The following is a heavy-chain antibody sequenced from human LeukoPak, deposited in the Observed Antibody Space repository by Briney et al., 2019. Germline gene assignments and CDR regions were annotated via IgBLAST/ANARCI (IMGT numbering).Heavy chain of an antibody. CDR3: ARRGIAAAGIDY. D-gene: IGHD6-13*01. CDR2: ISAYNGDT. J-gene: IGHJ4*02. CDR1: GYTFTTYG. V-gene: IGHV1-18*01. Sequence: GASVKVSCKASGYTFTTYGVSWVRQAPGQGLEWMGWISAYNGDTDYAQSLQGRVTMTTDTSTSTAYMELTSLRSDDTAVYYCARRGIAAAGIDYWGQGTLVTVSS.